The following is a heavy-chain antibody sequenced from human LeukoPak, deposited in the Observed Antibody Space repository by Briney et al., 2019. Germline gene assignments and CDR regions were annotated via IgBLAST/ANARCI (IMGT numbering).Heavy chain of an antibody. Sequence: ASVKVSCKASGYTFTGYYMHWVRQAPGQGLEWMGWINPNSGGTNYAQKFQGRVTMTRDTSISTAYMELSRLRSDDTAVYYCARENDILTGYYIFLDRVFRGSNWFDPWGQGTLVTVSS. CDR2: INPNSGGT. CDR3: ARENDILTGYYIFLDRVFRGSNWFDP. V-gene: IGHV1-2*02. CDR1: GYTFTGYY. J-gene: IGHJ5*02. D-gene: IGHD3-9*01.